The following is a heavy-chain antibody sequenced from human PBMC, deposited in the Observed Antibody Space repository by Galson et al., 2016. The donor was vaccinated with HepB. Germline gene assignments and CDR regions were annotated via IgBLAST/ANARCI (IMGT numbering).Heavy chain of an antibody. CDR3: AHTNITPVPHFDY. J-gene: IGHJ4*02. CDR1: GFSLKSSGVG. V-gene: IGHV2-5*02. CDR2: IYWAVDR. D-gene: IGHD3-3*01. Sequence: PALVQPTQTLTLTCPFSGFSLKSSGVGVAWIRQPPGQALQWLAVIYWAVDRRFSPSLNTRLPVTKITSKNQVVLTMTDMDPVDTATYFCAHTNITPVPHFDYWGQGALVTVSS.